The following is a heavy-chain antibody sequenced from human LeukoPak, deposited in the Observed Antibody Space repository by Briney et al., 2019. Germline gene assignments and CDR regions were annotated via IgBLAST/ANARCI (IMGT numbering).Heavy chain of an antibody. D-gene: IGHD1-26*01. V-gene: IGHV4-59*11. J-gene: IGHJ4*02. CDR1: GGSISSPY. CDR3: ARGTALGMVANYFDY. CDR2: IYYSGST. Sequence: SETLSLTCTVSGGSISSPYWSWIRQPPGKGLEWIGYIYYSGSTNYNPSLKSRVTISVDTSKNQFSLKLSSVTAADTAVYYCARGTALGMVANYFDYWGQGTLVTVSS.